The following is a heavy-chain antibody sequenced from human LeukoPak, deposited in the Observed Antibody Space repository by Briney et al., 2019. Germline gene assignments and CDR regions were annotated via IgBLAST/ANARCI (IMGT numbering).Heavy chain of an antibody. CDR1: GFSFSSFP. J-gene: IGHJ4*02. D-gene: IGHD2-8*01. CDR2: ISSSGNTE. CDR3: ARDTVNAPFVVSLDY. Sequence: GGSLGLSCAASGFSFSSFPINWVRQAPGKGLEWVSHISSSGNTEYYLDSVRGRFTMSRDNAKNLLFLEMHSLRAEDTAVYYCARDTVNAPFVVSLDYWGQGALATVSS. V-gene: IGHV3-48*03.